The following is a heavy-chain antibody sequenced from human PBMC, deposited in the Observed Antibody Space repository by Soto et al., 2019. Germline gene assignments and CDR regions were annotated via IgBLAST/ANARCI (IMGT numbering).Heavy chain of an antibody. CDR1: GYTFTGYY. J-gene: IGHJ5*02. CDR3: ARGTFLEWVGWFDP. Sequence: QVQLVQSGAEVKKPGASVKVSCKASGYTFTGYYMHWVRQAPGQGLEGMGWINPNSGGTNYAQKFQGRVTMTRDPSISTPYMELSRLISDDTAVYYCARGTFLEWVGWFDPWGQGTLVTVSS. D-gene: IGHD3-3*02. V-gene: IGHV1-2*02. CDR2: INPNSGGT.